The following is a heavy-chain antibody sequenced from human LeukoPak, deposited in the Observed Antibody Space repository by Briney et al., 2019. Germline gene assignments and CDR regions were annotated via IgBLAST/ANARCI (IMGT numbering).Heavy chain of an antibody. J-gene: IGHJ6*03. V-gene: IGHV3-33*06. Sequence: GGSLRLSCAASGFTFSSYGMHWVRQAPGKELEWVAVIWYDGSNKYYADSVKGRFTISRDNSKNTLYLQMNSLGAEDTAVYYCAQEFVCSSPICYNPAQYYYYYMDVWGKGTTVTVSS. CDR3: AQEFVCSSPICYNPAQYYYYYMDV. D-gene: IGHD2-2*02. CDR2: IWYDGSNK. CDR1: GFTFSSYG.